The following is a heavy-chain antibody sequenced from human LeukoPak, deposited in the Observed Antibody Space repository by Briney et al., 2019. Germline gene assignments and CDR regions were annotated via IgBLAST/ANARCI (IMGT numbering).Heavy chain of an antibody. CDR2: IYSGGST. J-gene: IGHJ4*02. D-gene: IGHD3-22*01. CDR3: ARGQGYYDSSGYYEDY. V-gene: IGHV3-53*01. CDR1: GFTFSSYA. Sequence: GGSLRLSCAASGFTFSSYAMNWVRQAPGKGLEWVSVIYSGGSTYYADSVKGRFTISRDNSKNTLYLQMNSLRAEDTAVYYCARGQGYYDSSGYYEDYWGQGTLVTVSS.